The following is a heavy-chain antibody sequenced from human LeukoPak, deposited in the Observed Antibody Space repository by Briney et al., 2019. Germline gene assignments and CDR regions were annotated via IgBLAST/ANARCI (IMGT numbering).Heavy chain of an antibody. J-gene: IGHJ4*02. CDR1: GFTLSSCA. V-gene: IGHV3-23*01. Sequence: AGGSLRLSCVASGFTLSSCATSWVRQAPGKGLEWVSAISASGADTYYADSVKGRFTISRDTSKNTLYLQMNSLRDEDTAVYYCVQQLDSRNYYPTGDYYWGQGTLVTVSS. CDR2: ISASGADT. CDR3: VQQLDSRNYYPTGDYY. D-gene: IGHD3-10*01.